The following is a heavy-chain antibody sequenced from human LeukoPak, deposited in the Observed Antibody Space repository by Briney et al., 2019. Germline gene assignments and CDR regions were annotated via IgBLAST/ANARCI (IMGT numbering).Heavy chain of an antibody. CDR1: GFTFSSYW. V-gene: IGHV3-74*01. J-gene: IGHJ3*02. CDR2: IKSDGSST. D-gene: IGHD6-6*01. Sequence: GGSLRLSCAASGFTFSSYWMHWVRQAPGKGLVWVSRIKSDGSSTSYADSVKGRFTISRDNAKNTLYLQMNSLRAEDTAVYYCARRSAARDAFDIWGQGTMVTGSS. CDR3: ARRSAARDAFDI.